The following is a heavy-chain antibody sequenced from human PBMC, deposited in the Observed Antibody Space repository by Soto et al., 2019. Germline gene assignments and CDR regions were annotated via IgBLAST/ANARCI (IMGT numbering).Heavy chain of an antibody. J-gene: IGHJ4*02. V-gene: IGHV3-23*01. CDR1: GFTFSSYA. CDR3: ARDYYDSSGHIPSWYFDY. Sequence: PGGSLRLSCAASGFTFSSYAMTWVRQAPGRGLEWVSAISGTGSPTYYADSVKGRFTISRDNSKNTLYLQMNSLRADDTAVYYGARDYYDSSGHIPSWYFDYWGQGTLVTVPS. CDR2: ISGTGSPT. D-gene: IGHD3-22*01.